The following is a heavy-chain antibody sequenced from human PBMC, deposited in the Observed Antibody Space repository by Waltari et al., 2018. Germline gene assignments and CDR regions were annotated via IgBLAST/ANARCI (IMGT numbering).Heavy chain of an antibody. CDR1: GYSISSGYY. Sequence: QVQLQESGPGLVKPSETLSLTCAVSGYSISSGYYWGWIRQPPGKGLEWIGSIYHSGSTYNNPSLKSRVTISVDTSKNQFSLKLSSVTAADTAVYYCARSIVGALDYWGQGTLVTVSS. V-gene: IGHV4-38-2*01. CDR3: ARSIVGALDY. D-gene: IGHD2-21*01. J-gene: IGHJ4*02. CDR2: IYHSGST.